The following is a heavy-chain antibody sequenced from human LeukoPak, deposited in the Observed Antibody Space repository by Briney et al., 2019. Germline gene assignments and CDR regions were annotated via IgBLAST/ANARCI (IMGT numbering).Heavy chain of an antibody. Sequence: SETLPLTCTVSAGSTSSVSNSWGWIRQPPGKGLEWIGSIYQSGSTYYNPPLKSRVTISVDTSKNQISLKLTSVTVADAAVYYCGRVDRGWFGVGEYWGQGTLVTVSS. CDR2: IYQSGST. CDR3: GRVDRGWFGVGEY. V-gene: IGHV4-39*01. J-gene: IGHJ4*02. D-gene: IGHD3-10*01. CDR1: AGSTSSVSNS.